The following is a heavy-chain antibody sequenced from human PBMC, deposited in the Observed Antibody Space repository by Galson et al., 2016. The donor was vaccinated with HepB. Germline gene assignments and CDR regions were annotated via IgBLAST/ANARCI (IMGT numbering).Heavy chain of an antibody. CDR3: AAGGGRGFSGDYYFDF. CDR2: IKSKTDGGTP. Sequence: SLRLSCAASGFTFSNAWMSWVRQAPGKGLEWVGRIKSKTDGGTPDYIAPVKGRFTISRDDSKNTLYLQMNSLRPEDTAVYYCAAGGGRGFSGDYYFDFWGRGTLVTVSS. J-gene: IGHJ4*02. D-gene: IGHD4-17*01. CDR1: GFTFSNAW. V-gene: IGHV3-15*01.